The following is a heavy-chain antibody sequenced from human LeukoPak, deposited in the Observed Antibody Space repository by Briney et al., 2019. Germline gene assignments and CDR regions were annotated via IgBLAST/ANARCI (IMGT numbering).Heavy chain of an antibody. J-gene: IGHJ4*02. D-gene: IGHD3-22*01. V-gene: IGHV3-7*01. CDR1: GFPFSTFW. Sequence: GGSLGLSCAVSGFPFSTFWMSWVRQAPGKGLEWVANINQDGSEKYYVDSVRGRFAISRDNAKNSLYLQMNRLRAEDTAVYYCARAGEDSRGHYQGFDYWGQGTLVTVSS. CDR2: INQDGSEK. CDR3: ARAGEDSRGHYQGFDY.